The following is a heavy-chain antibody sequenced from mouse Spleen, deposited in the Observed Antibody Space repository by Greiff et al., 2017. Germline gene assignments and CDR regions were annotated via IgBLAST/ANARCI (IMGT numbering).Heavy chain of an antibody. V-gene: IGHV1-55*01. Sequence: VQLQQSGAELVKPGASVKMSCKASGYTFTSYWITWVKQRPGQGLEWIGDIYPGRGSTNYNEKFKSKATLTVDTSSSTAYMQLSSLTSEDSAVYYCGRWGVHYFDYWGQGTTLTVSS. CDR2: IYPGRGST. CDR3: GRWGVHYFDY. CDR1: GYTFTSYW. J-gene: IGHJ2*01.